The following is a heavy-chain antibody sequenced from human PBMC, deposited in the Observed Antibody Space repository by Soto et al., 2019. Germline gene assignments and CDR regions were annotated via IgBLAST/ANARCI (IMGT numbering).Heavy chain of an antibody. CDR3: ARHGDRYGGGYFDY. Sequence: EVQLVESGGGLVQPGGSLRLSCAASGFTVSSNYMSWVRQAPGKGLEWVSVIYSGGSAYYADSVKGRFTISRDNSKNTPYLQMNSRRAEDTAVYYCARHGDRYGGGYFDYWGQGTLVSVSS. D-gene: IGHD5-18*01. V-gene: IGHV3-66*04. CDR1: GFTVSSNY. CDR2: IYSGGSA. J-gene: IGHJ4*02.